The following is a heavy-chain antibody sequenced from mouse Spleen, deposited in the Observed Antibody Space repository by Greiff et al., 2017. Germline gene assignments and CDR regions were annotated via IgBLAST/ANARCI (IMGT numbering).Heavy chain of an antibody. Sequence: QVQLKQPGAELVKPGASVKLSCKASGYTFTSYWMHWVKQRPGQGLEWIGMIHPNSGSTNYNEKFKSKATLTVDKSSSTAYMQLSSLTSEDSAVYYCARSGDYYGYYAMDYWGQGTSVTVSS. V-gene: IGHV1-64*01. CDR2: IHPNSGST. CDR1: GYTFTSYW. D-gene: IGHD1-1*01. CDR3: ARSGDYYGYYAMDY. J-gene: IGHJ4*01.